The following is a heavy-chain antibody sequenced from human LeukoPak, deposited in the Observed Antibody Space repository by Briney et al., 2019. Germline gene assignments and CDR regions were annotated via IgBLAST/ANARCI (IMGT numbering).Heavy chain of an antibody. CDR2: IKSKTDGGTT. V-gene: IGHV3-15*01. D-gene: IGHD3-10*01. CDR3: ISHYCSGSYSNYYFDY. J-gene: IGHJ4*02. Sequence: GSLRLSCAASGSSGFTFSNAWMTWVRQAPGKGLEWVGRIKSKTDGGTTDYAAPVQGRFTISRDDSKNTLYLQMNSLKIDDTAVYYCISHYCSGSYSNYYFDYWGQGTLVTVSS. CDR1: GFTFSNAW.